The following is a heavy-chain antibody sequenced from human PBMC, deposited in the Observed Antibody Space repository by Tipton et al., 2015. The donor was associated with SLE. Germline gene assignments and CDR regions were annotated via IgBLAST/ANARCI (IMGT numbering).Heavy chain of an antibody. V-gene: IGHV4-31*03. CDR1: GGSISSGGYY. CDR2: IYYSGST. D-gene: IGHD5-24*01. Sequence: TLSLTCTVSGGSISSGGYYWSWIRQHPGKGLEWIGYIYYSGSTYYNPSLKSRVTISVDTSKSQFSLKLSSVTAIDTAVYYCARDKGDGWGSFFDLWGRGTLVTVSS. CDR3: ARDKGDGWGSFFDL. J-gene: IGHJ2*01.